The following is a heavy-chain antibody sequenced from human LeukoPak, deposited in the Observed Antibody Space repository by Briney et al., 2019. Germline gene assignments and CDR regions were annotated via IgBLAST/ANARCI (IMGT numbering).Heavy chain of an antibody. CDR2: IDYRGTT. V-gene: IGHV4-39*07. CDR1: GGSVSSTTYY. Sequence: SETLSLTCTVSGGSVSSTTYYWGWIRQPPGKGLEWIGHIDYRGTTYYNPSLKSRVTISVDKSKNQFSLKLSSVTAADTAVYYCARGILTGYPYYYYYGMDVWGQGTTVTVSS. CDR3: ARGILTGYPYYYYYGMDV. J-gene: IGHJ6*02. D-gene: IGHD3-9*01.